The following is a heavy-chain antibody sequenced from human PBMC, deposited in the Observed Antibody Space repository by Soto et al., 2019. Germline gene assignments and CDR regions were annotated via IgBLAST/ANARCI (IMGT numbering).Heavy chain of an antibody. Sequence: PSVKVSCKASGYTFTSYGISWVRQAPGQGLEWMGWISAYNGNTNYAQKLQGRVTMTTDTSTGTAYMELGSLRSDDTAVYYCARDLRGTGIFDYWGQGTLVTVSS. CDR3: ARDLRGTGIFDY. V-gene: IGHV1-18*01. D-gene: IGHD1-1*01. CDR1: GYTFTSYG. J-gene: IGHJ4*02. CDR2: ISAYNGNT.